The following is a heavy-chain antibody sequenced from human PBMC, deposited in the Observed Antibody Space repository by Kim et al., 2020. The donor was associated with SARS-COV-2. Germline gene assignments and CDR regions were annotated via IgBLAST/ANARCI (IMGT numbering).Heavy chain of an antibody. D-gene: IGHD3-10*01. V-gene: IGHV4-59*01. CDR2: IYYSGST. CDR1: GGSISSYY. CDR3: ARDRVLFDY. Sequence: SETLSLTCTVSGGSISSYYWSWIRQPPGKGLEWIGYIYYSGSTNYNPSLKSRVTISVDTSKNQFSLKLSSVTAADTAVYYCARDRVLFDYWGQGTLVTVS. J-gene: IGHJ4*02.